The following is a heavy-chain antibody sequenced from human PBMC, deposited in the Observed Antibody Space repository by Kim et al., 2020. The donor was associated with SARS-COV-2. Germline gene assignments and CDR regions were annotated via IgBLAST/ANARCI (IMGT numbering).Heavy chain of an antibody. CDR3: AAKGPPYYDILTGYDAFDI. V-gene: IGHV1-58*02. J-gene: IGHJ3*02. Sequence: TVNVSCKASGFTFTSSAMQWVRQARGQRLEWIGWIVVGSGNTNYAQKFQERVTITRDMSTSTAYMELSSLRSEDTAVYYCAAKGPPYYDILTGYDAFDIWGQGTMVTVSS. CDR2: IVVGSGNT. CDR1: GFTFTSSA. D-gene: IGHD3-9*01.